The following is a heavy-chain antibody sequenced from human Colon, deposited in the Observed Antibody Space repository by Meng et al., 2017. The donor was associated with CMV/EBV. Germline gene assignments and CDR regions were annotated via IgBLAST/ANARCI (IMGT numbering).Heavy chain of an antibody. CDR1: GFSFYSYG. Sequence: AGFSFYSYGMHWVRQAPGKGLEWVAFILYDGTNANYADSVKDRFTISRDNSKNTLFLQMTDLKIEDTALYYCARAKYYYGDKPFDYWGQGTLVTVSS. D-gene: IGHD3-10*01. J-gene: IGHJ4*02. CDR2: ILYDGTNA. V-gene: IGHV3-30*06. CDR3: ARAKYYYGDKPFDY.